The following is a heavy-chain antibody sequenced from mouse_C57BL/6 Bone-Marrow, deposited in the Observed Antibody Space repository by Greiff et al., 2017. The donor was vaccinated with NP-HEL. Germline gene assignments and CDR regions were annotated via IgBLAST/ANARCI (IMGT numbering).Heavy chain of an antibody. Sequence: VQLQQSGAELARPGASVKMSCKASGYTFTSYTMHWVKQRPGQGLEWIGYINPSSGYTNYNQKFKDKATLTADKSSSTAYMQLSSLTSEDSAVYYCARVLYYGNRFDYWGQGTTLTVSS. V-gene: IGHV1-4*01. CDR1: GYTFTSYT. J-gene: IGHJ2*01. CDR3: ARVLYYGNRFDY. CDR2: INPSSGYT. D-gene: IGHD2-1*01.